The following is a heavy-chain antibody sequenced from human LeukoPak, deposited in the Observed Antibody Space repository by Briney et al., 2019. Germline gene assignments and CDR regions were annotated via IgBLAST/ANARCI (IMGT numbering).Heavy chain of an antibody. V-gene: IGHV4-59*01. CDR2: IYYSGST. Sequence: SETLSLTCTVSGGSISSYYWSWIRQPPGKGLEWIGYIYYSGSTNHNPSLKSRVTISVDVSKNQFSLKLSSVTAADTAVYCCARDSGYDYGALWYWGQGTLVTVSS. J-gene: IGHJ4*02. CDR3: ARDSGYDYGALWY. CDR1: GGSISSYY. D-gene: IGHD5-12*01.